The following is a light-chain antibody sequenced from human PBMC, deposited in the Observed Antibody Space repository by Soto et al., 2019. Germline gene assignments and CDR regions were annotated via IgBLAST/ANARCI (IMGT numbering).Light chain of an antibody. Sequence: EILLTQSPVTLFLSPGERATLSCRASQRVISSSLAWYQQKPGQSPRLLISYASSRTTGIPDRFSGSGSGTDFTLTISKLEPEDFAVYYCQQYGSSPLTFGGGTKVDIK. J-gene: IGKJ4*01. CDR1: QRVISSS. V-gene: IGKV3-20*01. CDR2: YAS. CDR3: QQYGSSPLT.